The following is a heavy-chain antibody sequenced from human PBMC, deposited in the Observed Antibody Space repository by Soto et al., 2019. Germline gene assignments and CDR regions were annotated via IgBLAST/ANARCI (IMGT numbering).Heavy chain of an antibody. J-gene: IGHJ6*02. CDR2: INPNSGGT. D-gene: IGHD3-10*01. CDR1: GYTFTGYY. CDR3: ARASYGSGPYYYYYGMDV. V-gene: IGHV1-2*04. Sequence: ASVKVSCKASGYTFTGYYMHWVRQAPGQGLEWMGWINPNSGGTNYAQKFQGWVTMTRDTSISTAYMELSRLRSDDTAVYYCARASYGSGPYYYYYGMDVWGQGTTVTAP.